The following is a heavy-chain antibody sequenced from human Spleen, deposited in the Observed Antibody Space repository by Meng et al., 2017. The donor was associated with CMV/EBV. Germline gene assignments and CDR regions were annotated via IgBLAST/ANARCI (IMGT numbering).Heavy chain of an antibody. D-gene: IGHD5-18*01. Sequence: ASVKVSCKASGYTFTGYYVHWVRQAPGLGLEWMGWINPDSGDTNYAQMFQGRVTLTRDTSINTAYMELSSLKSDDTAVYFCARDPPNSYGYFYFDYWGQGTLVTVSS. CDR1: GYTFTGYY. V-gene: IGHV1-2*02. J-gene: IGHJ4*02. CDR3: ARDPPNSYGYFYFDY. CDR2: INPDSGDT.